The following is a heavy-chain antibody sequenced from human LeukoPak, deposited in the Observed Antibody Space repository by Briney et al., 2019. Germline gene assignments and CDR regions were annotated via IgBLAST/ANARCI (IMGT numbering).Heavy chain of an antibody. Sequence: PSETLSLTCTVSGGSISSSSYYWGWIRQPPGKGLEWIGSIYYSGSTYYNPSLKSRVTISVDTSKNQFSLKLSSVTAADTAVYYCARDATYSRRDYYYYMDVWGKGTTVTVSS. V-gene: IGHV4-39*02. CDR2: IYYSGST. D-gene: IGHD6-13*01. J-gene: IGHJ6*03. CDR3: ARDATYSRRDYYYYMDV. CDR1: GGSISSSSYY.